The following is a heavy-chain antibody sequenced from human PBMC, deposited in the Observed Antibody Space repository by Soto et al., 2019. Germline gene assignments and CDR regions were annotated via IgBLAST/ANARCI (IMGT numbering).Heavy chain of an antibody. CDR3: TRVEDIVVVLAATLYSNWFDP. CDR2: IRSKANSYAT. CDR1: GFTFSGSA. J-gene: IGHJ5*02. Sequence: EVQLVESGGGLVQPGGSLKLSCAASGFTFSGSAMHWVRQASGKGLEWVGRIRSKANSYATAYAASVKGRFTISRDDSKITAYLQTNSLKTEDTAVYYCTRVEDIVVVLAATLYSNWFDPWGQGTLLTVSS. D-gene: IGHD2-15*01. V-gene: IGHV3-73*01.